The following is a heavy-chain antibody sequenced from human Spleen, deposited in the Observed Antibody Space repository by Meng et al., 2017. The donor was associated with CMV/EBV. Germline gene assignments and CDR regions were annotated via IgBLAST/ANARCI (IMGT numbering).Heavy chain of an antibody. J-gene: IGHJ4*02. CDR3: ARDPYSSNWYATFYFDF. CDR1: TFNNDA. CDR2: IIPFYDMA. Sequence: TFNNDAFNWGRQAPGQGLEWMGGIIPFYDMANYAQKFQGRVLITADKSTNTLYMELSRLRSEDTAVYYCARDPYSSNWYATFYFDFWGQGSLVTVSS. V-gene: IGHV1-69*17. D-gene: IGHD6-13*01.